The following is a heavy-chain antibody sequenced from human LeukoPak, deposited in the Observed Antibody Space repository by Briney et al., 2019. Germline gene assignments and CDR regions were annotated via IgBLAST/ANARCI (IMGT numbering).Heavy chain of an antibody. V-gene: IGHV1-69*01. D-gene: IGHD2-15*01. CDR1: GGTFSSYA. CDR2: IIPIFGTA. J-gene: IGHJ4*02. Sequence: SSVKVSCKASGGTFSSYAISWVRQAPGQGLEWMEGIIPIFGTANYAQKFQGRVTITADESTSTAYMELSSLRSEDTAVYYCAGRYCSGGSCYSSYFDYWGQGTLVTVSS. CDR3: AGRYCSGGSCYSSYFDY.